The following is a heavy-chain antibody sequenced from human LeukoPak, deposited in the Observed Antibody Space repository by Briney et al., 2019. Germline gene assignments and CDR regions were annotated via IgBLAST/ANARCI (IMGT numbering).Heavy chain of an antibody. CDR1: GFTFSSYW. Sequence: QPGGSLRLSCAASGFTFSSYWMSWMRQAPGKGLEWVANIKYDGNEEYYVDSVKGRFTMSRDNAKNSLYLQLNSLRVEDTAVYYCKSGGAAPGSFDYWGQGTLVTVSP. J-gene: IGHJ4*02. V-gene: IGHV3-7*01. CDR2: IKYDGNEE. D-gene: IGHD1-1*01. CDR3: KSGGAAPGSFDY.